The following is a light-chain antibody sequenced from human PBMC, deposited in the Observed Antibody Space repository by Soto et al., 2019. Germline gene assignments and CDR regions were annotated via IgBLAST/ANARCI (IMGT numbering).Light chain of an antibody. CDR2: GTS. J-gene: IGKJ3*01. V-gene: IGKV3-20*01. CDR3: QPYVTSSP. CDR1: QSVRNNY. Sequence: EIVLTQSPGTLSLSPGERATLSCRASQSVRNNYLAWYQQQPGQAPRLLIYGTSTRDTGTPDRFSGSGSGTAFPLTFSGLELEDFAVYYCQPYVTSSPSGPGTKVQIK.